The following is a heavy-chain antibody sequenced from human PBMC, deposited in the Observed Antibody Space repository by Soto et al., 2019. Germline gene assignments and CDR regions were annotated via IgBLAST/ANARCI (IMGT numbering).Heavy chain of an antibody. CDR1: SYTFTNYG. V-gene: IGHV1-18*01. CDR2: INGYNGDT. J-gene: IGHJ4*02. Sequence: QVQLVQSGAEVKKPGASVMLSCKASSYTFTNYGISWVRQAPGQGLVWLGWINGYNGDTNYAQNVQDRVTLTTDTSTTTAYMELRSLRSDDTAVYYCARHAVSFSSSWLFHSWGQGTLVTVSS. CDR3: ARHAVSFSSSWLFHS. D-gene: IGHD6-13*01.